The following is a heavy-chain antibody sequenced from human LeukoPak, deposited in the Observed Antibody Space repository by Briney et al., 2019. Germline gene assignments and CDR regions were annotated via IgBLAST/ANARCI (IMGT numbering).Heavy chain of an antibody. CDR1: GGSFSGYY. J-gene: IGHJ4*02. Sequence: SETLPLTCAVYGGSFSGYYWSWIRQPPGKGLEWIGEINHSGSTNYNPSLKSRVTISVDTSKNQFSLKLSSVTAADTAVYYCARGLSSSLDYWGQGTLVTVSS. V-gene: IGHV4-34*01. CDR2: INHSGST. D-gene: IGHD6-6*01. CDR3: ARGLSSSLDY.